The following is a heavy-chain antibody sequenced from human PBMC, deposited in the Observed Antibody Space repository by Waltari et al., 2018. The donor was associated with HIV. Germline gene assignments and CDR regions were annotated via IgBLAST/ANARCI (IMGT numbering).Heavy chain of an antibody. D-gene: IGHD6-19*01. V-gene: IGHV7-4-1*02. J-gene: IGHJ4*02. CDR2: FNTNSGNP. CDR3: ARDIAVAGPGDY. Sequence: QVQLVQSGSELTKPGASGIVSCIASGFTFTCYALYCVRQAPEQGIEWMGWFNTNSGNPTYAQGFTGRVVFSVDTSVSTAYLQISSLKAEDTAVYYCARDIAVAGPGDYWGQGTLVTVSS. CDR1: GFTFTCYA.